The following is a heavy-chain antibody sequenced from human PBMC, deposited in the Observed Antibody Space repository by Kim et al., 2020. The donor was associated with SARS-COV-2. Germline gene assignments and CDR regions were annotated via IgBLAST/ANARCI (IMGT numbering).Heavy chain of an antibody. Sequence: GGSLRLSCAVSGVTFDTYAMSWVRQAPGKGLEWVSGISYHGRDTDYADSVKGRFTISRDNSKNTLYLQMNSLRAEDTAVYFCAKGHITARQCWDFWGQGTLLPVSP. V-gene: IGHV3-23*01. D-gene: IGHD6-6*01. CDR3: AKGHITARQCWDF. CDR1: GVTFDTYA. CDR2: ISYHGRDT. J-gene: IGHJ4*02.